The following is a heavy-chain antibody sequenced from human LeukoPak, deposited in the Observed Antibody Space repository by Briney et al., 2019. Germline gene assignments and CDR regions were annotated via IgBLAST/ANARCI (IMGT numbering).Heavy chain of an antibody. V-gene: IGHV1-69*05. CDR2: ISAIFGTA. CDR1: GGTFSSYG. CDR3: ARAIYDSSGYYYDVGYYFDY. J-gene: IGHJ4*02. D-gene: IGHD3-22*01. Sequence: CSVKVSCKASGGTFSSYGISWVRQAPGQGLEWMGGISAIFGTANYAQKFQGRVTITRDESTRTAYMELSSLRSEDTAVYYCARAIYDSSGYYYDVGYYFDYWGQGTLVTVSS.